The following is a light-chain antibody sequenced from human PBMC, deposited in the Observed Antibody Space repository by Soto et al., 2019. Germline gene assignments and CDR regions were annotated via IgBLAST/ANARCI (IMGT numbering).Light chain of an antibody. CDR3: CSYAGSYTWV. CDR1: SSDVGDYNF. V-gene: IGLV2-11*01. Sequence: QSALTQPRSVSGSPGQSVTISCTGTSSDVGDYNFVSWYHQHPGKVPKLMIYDVSERPSGVPDRFSGSKSGNTASLIISGLQAEDEGVYYCCSYAGSYTWVFGGGTKVTVL. CDR2: DVS. J-gene: IGLJ3*02.